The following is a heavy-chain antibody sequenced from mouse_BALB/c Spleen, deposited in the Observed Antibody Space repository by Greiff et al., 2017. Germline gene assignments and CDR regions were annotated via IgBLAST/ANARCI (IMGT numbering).Heavy chain of an antibody. V-gene: IGHV14-4*02. J-gene: IGHJ3*01. D-gene: IGHD1-1*01. Sequence: VQLQQSGAELVRSGASVTLSCTASGFNIKDYYMHWVKQRPEQGLEWIGWFDPENGDTEYAPKFQGKATMTADTSSNTAYLQLSSLTSEDTAVYYCNAGYGGFAYWGQGTLVTVSA. CDR3: NAGYGGFAY. CDR2: FDPENGDT. CDR1: GFNIKDYY.